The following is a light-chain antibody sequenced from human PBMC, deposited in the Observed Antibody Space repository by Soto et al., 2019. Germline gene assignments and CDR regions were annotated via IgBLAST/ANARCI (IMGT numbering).Light chain of an antibody. Sequence: EIVLTQSPGTLALSPGERATLSCRASQSVSSSYLAWYQQKPGQAPRLLIYGASSMATGIPDRFSGSGSGTDFTLTISRLEPEVFAVYYCQQYGSSPHTFGQGTKLEIK. CDR2: GAS. V-gene: IGKV3-20*01. CDR1: QSVSSSY. CDR3: QQYGSSPHT. J-gene: IGKJ2*01.